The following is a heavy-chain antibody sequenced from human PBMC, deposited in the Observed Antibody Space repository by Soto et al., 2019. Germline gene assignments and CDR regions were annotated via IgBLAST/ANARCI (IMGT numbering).Heavy chain of an antibody. V-gene: IGHV1-69*13. CDR2: NIPTFGTT. J-gene: IGHJ4*02. CDR3: ARAHLLVGETIYENYFDY. Sequence: SVKVSCKASGGAFRNSVISWVRQAPGQGLEWMGGNIPTFGTTHYAQKFQGRVTVIADESTSTVYMELANLRSDDTAVYYCARAHLLVGETIYENYFDYWGQGTLVTVSS. D-gene: IGHD3-10*01. CDR1: GGAFRNSV.